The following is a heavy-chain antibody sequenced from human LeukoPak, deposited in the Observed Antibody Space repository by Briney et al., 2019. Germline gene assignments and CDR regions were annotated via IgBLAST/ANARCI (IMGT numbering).Heavy chain of an antibody. CDR2: ISSSSSTI. Sequence: WGSLTLSCAASGFTFSTFEMNWVRQAPGKGLEWVSYISSSSSTIYYADSVKGRFTISRDNDRNSLYLQMNSLRTEDTAIYYCARELGCDFWGQGTLVTVSS. V-gene: IGHV3-48*03. CDR3: ARELGCDF. D-gene: IGHD4/OR15-4a*01. J-gene: IGHJ4*02. CDR1: GFTFSTFE.